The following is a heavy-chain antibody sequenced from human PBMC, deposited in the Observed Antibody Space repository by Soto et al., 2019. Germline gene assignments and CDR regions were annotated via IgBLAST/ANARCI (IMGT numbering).Heavy chain of an antibody. V-gene: IGHV4-59*08. D-gene: IGHD3-10*01. CDR2: INYDGYS. Sequence: QVQLQESGPGLVKPSETLSLTCTVSGGSITNYYCSWFRQPPGKGLEWIGYINYDGYSAYNLSLKRRVTLPMDASKTQYSLILESVPATAKAMYYCARLGFGPLHGLVDVWGQGTRVSVSS. CDR3: ARLGFGPLHGLVDV. CDR1: GGSITNYY. J-gene: IGHJ6*02.